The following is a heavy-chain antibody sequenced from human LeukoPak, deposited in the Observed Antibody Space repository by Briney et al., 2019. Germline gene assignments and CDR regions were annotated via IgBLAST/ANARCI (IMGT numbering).Heavy chain of an antibody. CDR2: IYTSGST. D-gene: IGHD4-17*01. Sequence: SETLSLTCTVSGGSISSYYWSWIRQPAGKGLEWIGRIYTSGSTNYSPSLKSRVTMSVDTSKNQFSLKLSSVTAADTAVYYCARAAFYGDRAWDFDYWGQGTLVTVSS. CDR3: ARAAFYGDRAWDFDY. J-gene: IGHJ4*02. V-gene: IGHV4-4*07. CDR1: GGSISSYY.